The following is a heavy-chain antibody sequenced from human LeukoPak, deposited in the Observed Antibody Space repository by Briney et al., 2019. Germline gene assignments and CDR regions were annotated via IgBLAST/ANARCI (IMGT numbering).Heavy chain of an antibody. CDR1: GGSISSYY. Sequence: SETLSLTCTVSGGSISSYYWSWIRQPAGKGLEWIGCLYSSGSTNYSPSLKSRVTMSVDTSKNQFSLNLTSVTAADTAVYYCARHLSTHYYYYGMDVWGQGTTVTVSS. J-gene: IGHJ6*02. CDR2: LYSSGST. V-gene: IGHV4-4*07. CDR3: ARHLSTHYYYYGMDV.